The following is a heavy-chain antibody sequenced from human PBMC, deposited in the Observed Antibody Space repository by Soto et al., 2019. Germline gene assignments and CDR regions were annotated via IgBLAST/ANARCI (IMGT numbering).Heavy chain of an antibody. V-gene: IGHV1-18*01. CDR3: ARGWYGDY. CDR2: ISAHNGNT. D-gene: IGHD2-15*01. J-gene: IGHJ4*02. Sequence: QVHLVQSGAEVKKPGASVKVSCKGSGYAFTTYGITWVRQAPGQGLEWMGWISAHNGNTNYAQKLQGRVTVTRDTSTSTAYMELMSLRSVDTAVSDCARGWYGDYWGQGARVTVSS. CDR1: GYAFTTYG.